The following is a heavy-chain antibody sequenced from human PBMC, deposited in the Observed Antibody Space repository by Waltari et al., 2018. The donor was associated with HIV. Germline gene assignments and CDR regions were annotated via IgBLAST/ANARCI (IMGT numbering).Heavy chain of an antibody. J-gene: IGHJ5*02. Sequence: QVQLQESGPELVKPSQTLSLTCTVSGASMSRGAYDWTWIRQPPGKGLEWIGYVYYSGRASYNPSLNSRVTKSSDRSKNQFALNLTSVTAADTSLYYCAREQYCDGKNWFDPWGQGILVTVSS. D-gene: IGHD2-21*01. CDR2: VYYSGRA. CDR3: AREQYCDGKNWFDP. CDR1: GASMSRGAYD. V-gene: IGHV4-31*03.